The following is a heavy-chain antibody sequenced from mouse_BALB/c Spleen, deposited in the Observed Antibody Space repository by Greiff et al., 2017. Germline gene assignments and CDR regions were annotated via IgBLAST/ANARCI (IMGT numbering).Heavy chain of an antibody. J-gene: IGHJ4*01. V-gene: IGHV1S56*01. Sequence: VQLQQSGAELMKPGASVKISCKATGYTFTSYYIHWVKQRPGQGLEWIGWIYPGNVNTKYNEKFKGKATLTADKSSSTAYMQLSSLTSEDSAVYFCARCGNFYYAMDYWGQGTSVTVSS. CDR1: GYTFTSYY. D-gene: IGHD2-1*01. CDR2: IYPGNVNT. CDR3: ARCGNFYYAMDY.